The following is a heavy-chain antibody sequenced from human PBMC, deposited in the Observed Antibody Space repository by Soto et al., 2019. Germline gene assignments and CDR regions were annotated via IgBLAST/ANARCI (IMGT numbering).Heavy chain of an antibody. J-gene: IGHJ6*02. CDR2: ISAYNGNT. CDR1: GYTFTSYG. Sequence: GASVKVSCKASGYTFTSYGISWVRQAPGQGLDWMGWISAYNGNTNYAQKLQGRVTMTTDTSTSTAYMELRSLRSDDTAVYYCARDAVEEGLFYPHYYGMDVWGQGTTVTVSS. V-gene: IGHV1-18*01. D-gene: IGHD3-3*01. CDR3: ARDAVEEGLFYPHYYGMDV.